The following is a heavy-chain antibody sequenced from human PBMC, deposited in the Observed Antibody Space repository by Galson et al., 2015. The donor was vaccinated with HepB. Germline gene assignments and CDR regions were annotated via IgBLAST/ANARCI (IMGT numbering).Heavy chain of an antibody. D-gene: IGHD3-3*01. J-gene: IGHJ6*02. CDR1: GGTFSSYA. V-gene: IGHV1-69*01. CDR2: IIPIFGTA. CDR3: AKDRRGGSKWSPYYYYYGLDV. Sequence: SCKASGGTFSSYAISWVRQAPGQGLEWMGGIIPIFGTANYAQKFQGRVTITADESTSTAYMELSSLRSEDTAVYYCAKDRRGGSKWSPYYYYYGLDVWGQGTTVTVSS.